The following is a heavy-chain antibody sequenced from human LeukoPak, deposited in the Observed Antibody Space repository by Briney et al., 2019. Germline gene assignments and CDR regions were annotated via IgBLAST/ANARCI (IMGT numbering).Heavy chain of an antibody. CDR2: IIPILGIA. CDR1: GGTFSSYT. V-gene: IGHV1-69*02. CDR3: ASERAYCSSTSCPSI. Sequence: SVKVSCKASGGTFSSYTISWVRQAPGQGLEWMGRIIPILGIANYAQKLRGRVTITADKSTSTAYMELSSLRSEDTAVYYCASERAYCSSTSCPSIWGQGTMVTVSS. J-gene: IGHJ3*02. D-gene: IGHD2-2*01.